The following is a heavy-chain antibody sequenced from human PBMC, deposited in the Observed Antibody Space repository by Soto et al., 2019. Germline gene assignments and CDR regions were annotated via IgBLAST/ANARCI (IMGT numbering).Heavy chain of an antibody. Sequence: XETLSLTCTVAGSSINSSGYYWGWIRQPPGKGLEWIGITFYGVSTYYNPSLKSRVTVSVDTSKHQFSLNRRSVTAADTAVDYCARLPSRHLVDYWGQGTLVTVSS. D-gene: IGHD3-3*02. V-gene: IGHV4-39*01. CDR1: GSSINSSGYY. CDR2: TFYGVST. J-gene: IGHJ4*02. CDR3: ARLPSRHLVDY.